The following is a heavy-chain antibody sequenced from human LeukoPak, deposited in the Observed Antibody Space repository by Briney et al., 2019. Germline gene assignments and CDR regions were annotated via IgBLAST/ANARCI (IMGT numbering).Heavy chain of an antibody. CDR3: ATGNPTYYDILTGYWTFDY. V-gene: IGHV1-69*13. D-gene: IGHD3-9*01. Sequence: SVKVSCKAPGGTFSSYAISWVRQAPGQGLEWMGGIIPIFGTANYAQKFQGRVTITADESTSTAYMELSSLRSEDTAVYYCATGNPTYYDILTGYWTFDYWGQGTLVTVSS. J-gene: IGHJ4*02. CDR2: IIPIFGTA. CDR1: GGTFSSYA.